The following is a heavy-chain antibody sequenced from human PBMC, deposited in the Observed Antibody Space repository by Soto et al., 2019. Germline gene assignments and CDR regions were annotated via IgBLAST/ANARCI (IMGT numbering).Heavy chain of an antibody. CDR2: INPNSGGT. CDR3: ARDLTIFGVVPKYYGMDV. D-gene: IGHD3-3*01. Sequence: ASLKVSCKASGYTFTGYYMHWVRQAPGQGLEWMGWINPNSGGTNYAQKFQGRVTMTRDTSISTAYMEMSRLRSDDTAVYYCARDLTIFGVVPKYYGMDVWGQGTTVTVSS. J-gene: IGHJ6*02. V-gene: IGHV1-2*02. CDR1: GYTFTGYY.